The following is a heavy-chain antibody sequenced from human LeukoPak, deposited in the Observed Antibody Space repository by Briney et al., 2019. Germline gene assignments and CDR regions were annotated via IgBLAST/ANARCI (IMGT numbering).Heavy chain of an antibody. J-gene: IGHJ2*01. D-gene: IGHD3-10*01. CDR3: ARDRGRLQAWYFDL. CDR1: DGSISNSSFY. Sequence: PSETLSLTCTVSDGSISNSSFYWGWIRQPPGKGLEWIGNIYYSGNTYYNSSLKSRVTISVDTSKNQFSLKLSSVTAADTAVYYCARDRGRLQAWYFDLWGRGTLVTVSS. V-gene: IGHV4-39*02. CDR2: IYYSGNT.